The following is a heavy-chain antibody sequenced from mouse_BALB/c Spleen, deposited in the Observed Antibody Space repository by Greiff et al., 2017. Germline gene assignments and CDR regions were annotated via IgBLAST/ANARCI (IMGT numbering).Heavy chain of an antibody. CDR1: GYAFSSYW. Sequence: QVQLQQSGAELVRPGSSVKISCKASGYAFSSYWMNWVKQRPGQGLEWIGQIYPGDGDTNYNGKFKGKATLTADKSSSTAYMQLSSLTSEDSAVYFCARTLTGTRYFDYWGQGTTRTVSS. CDR3: ARTLTGTRYFDY. D-gene: IGHD4-1*01. V-gene: IGHV1-80*01. J-gene: IGHJ2*01. CDR2: IYPGDGDT.